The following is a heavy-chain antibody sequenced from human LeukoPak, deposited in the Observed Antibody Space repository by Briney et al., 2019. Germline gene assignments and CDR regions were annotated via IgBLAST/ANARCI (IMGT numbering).Heavy chain of an antibody. CDR2: IIPIFGTA. J-gene: IGHJ4*02. V-gene: IGHV1-69*05. D-gene: IGHD7-27*01. Sequence: SVKVSCKASGGTFSSYAISWVRQAPGQGLEWMGGIIPIFGTANYAQKLQGGVTMTTDTSTSTAYMELRSLRSDDTAVYYCARGGGTGDLVHFDYWGQGTLVTVSS. CDR1: GGTFSSYA. CDR3: ARGGGTGDLVHFDY.